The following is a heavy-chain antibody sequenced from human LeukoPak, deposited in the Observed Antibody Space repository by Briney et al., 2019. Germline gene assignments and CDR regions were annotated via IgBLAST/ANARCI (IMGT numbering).Heavy chain of an antibody. CDR2: IWYDGSNK. CDR1: GFTFSSYG. Sequence: PGRSLRLSCAASGFTFSSYGMHWVRQAPGKGLEWVAVIWYDGSNKYYADSVKGRFTISRDNSKNTLYLQMNSLRAEDTAVYYCARDYDILTGYSSPDYYYGMDVWGQGTTVTVSS. CDR3: ARDYDILTGYSSPDYYYGMDV. V-gene: IGHV3-33*01. J-gene: IGHJ6*02. D-gene: IGHD3-9*01.